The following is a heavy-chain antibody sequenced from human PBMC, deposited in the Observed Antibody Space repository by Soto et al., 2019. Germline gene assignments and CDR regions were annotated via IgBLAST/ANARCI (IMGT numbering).Heavy chain of an antibody. V-gene: IGHV5-10-1*01. J-gene: IGHJ5*02. CDR2: IDPGDTYA. CDR1: GYTFTTFW. CDR3: ARIYCTTTTCDSWFDP. Sequence: PGESLKISFTGFGYTFTTFWISWVRQMPGKGLEWMGRIDPGDTYATYSPAFQGHVTISADKATSTAYLQWSSLKASDTAMYFCARIYCTTTTCDSWFDPWGQGTLVTVPS. D-gene: IGHD2-2*01.